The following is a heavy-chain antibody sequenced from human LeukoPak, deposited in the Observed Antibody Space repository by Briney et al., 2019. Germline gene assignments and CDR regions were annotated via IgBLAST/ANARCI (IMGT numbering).Heavy chain of an antibody. J-gene: IGHJ4*02. CDR2: INHSGST. CDR1: GGSFSGYY. D-gene: IGHD3-22*01. V-gene: IGHV4-34*01. Sequence: SETLSLTCAVYGGSFSGYYWSWIRQPPGKGLEWIGEINHSGSTNYNPSLKSRVTISVDTPKNQFSLKLSSVTAADTAVYYCARGDSSGSACYFDYWGQGTLVTVSS. CDR3: ARGDSSGSACYFDY.